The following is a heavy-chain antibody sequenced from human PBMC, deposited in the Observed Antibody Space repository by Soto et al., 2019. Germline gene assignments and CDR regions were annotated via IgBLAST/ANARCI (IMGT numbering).Heavy chain of an antibody. CDR3: ARENWNYVPDYYYYYGMDV. CDR2: ISSSSSYI. D-gene: IGHD1-7*01. Sequence: PGGSLRLSCAASGFTFSSYSMNWVRQAPGKGLEWVSSISSSSSYIYYADSVKGRFTISRDNAKNSLYPQMNSLRAEDTAVYYCARENWNYVPDYYYYYGMDVWGQGTTVTVSS. V-gene: IGHV3-21*01. J-gene: IGHJ6*02. CDR1: GFTFSSYS.